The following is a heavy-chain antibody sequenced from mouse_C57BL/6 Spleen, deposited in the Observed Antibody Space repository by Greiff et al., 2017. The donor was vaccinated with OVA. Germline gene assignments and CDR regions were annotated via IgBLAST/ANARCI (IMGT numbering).Heavy chain of an antibody. D-gene: IGHD1-1*01. V-gene: IGHV5-6*01. CDR1: GFTFSSYG. CDR3: ARLGAFDYGSSYWFAY. CDR2: ISSGGSYT. J-gene: IGHJ3*01. Sequence: EVKLMESGRDLVKPGGSLKLSCAASGFTFSSYGMSWVRQTPDKRLEWVATISSGGSYTYYPDSVKGRFTISRDNAKNTLYLQMSSLKSEDTAMYYCARLGAFDYGSSYWFAYWGQGTLVTVSA.